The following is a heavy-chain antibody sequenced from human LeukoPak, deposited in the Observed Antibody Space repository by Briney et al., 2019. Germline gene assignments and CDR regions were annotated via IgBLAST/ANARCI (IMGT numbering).Heavy chain of an antibody. CDR1: GFTFDDYA. Sequence: GGSLRLSCAASGFTFDDYAMHWVRQAPGKGLEWVSGISWNSGSIGYADSVKGRFTISRDNAKNSLYLQMNSLRAEDTALYYCAKDPGVVVAATLPDYWGQGTLVTVSS. CDR3: AKDPGVVVAATLPDY. D-gene: IGHD2-15*01. CDR2: ISWNSGSI. J-gene: IGHJ4*02. V-gene: IGHV3-9*01.